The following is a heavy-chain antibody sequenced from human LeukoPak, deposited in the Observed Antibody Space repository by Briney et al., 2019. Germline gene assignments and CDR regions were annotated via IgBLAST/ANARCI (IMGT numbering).Heavy chain of an antibody. J-gene: IGHJ3*02. Sequence: PSETLSLTCTVPGGSIISNNHYWGWTRQPPGKGLEWFGSISYSGGTAYKPSLRSRVTISVDTSMNQFSLKVNSVTAADTAVYYCAREVEYYDSSGYRPHAFDIWGQGTLVTVSA. D-gene: IGHD3-22*01. V-gene: IGHV4-39*02. CDR2: ISYSGGT. CDR1: GGSIISNNHY. CDR3: AREVEYYDSSGYRPHAFDI.